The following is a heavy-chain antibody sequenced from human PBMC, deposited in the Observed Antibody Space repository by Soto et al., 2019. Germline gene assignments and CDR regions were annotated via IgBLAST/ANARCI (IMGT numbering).Heavy chain of an antibody. CDR2: ISGYNGNT. CDR3: ARDPGFGFGYPYAFAMDV. CDR1: GYTFSNYG. D-gene: IGHD5-18*01. J-gene: IGHJ6*02. V-gene: IGHV1-18*01. Sequence: ASVKVSCKASGYTFSNYGISWVRQGPGQGLEWMGWISGYNGNTHYEEKVQDRIKMTTDTSTSTTYMELRSLRSDDTAVYFCARDPGFGFGYPYAFAMDVWG.